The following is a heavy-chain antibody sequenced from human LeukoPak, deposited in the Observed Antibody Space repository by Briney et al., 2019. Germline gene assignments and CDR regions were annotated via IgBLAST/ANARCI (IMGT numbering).Heavy chain of an antibody. Sequence: SVKVSCKASGGTFSSYAISWVRQAPGQGLEWMGGIIPIFGTANYAQKFQGRVTITTDESTSTAYMELSWLRSDDTAVYYCARVGSSGWYVHPTLDYWGQGTLVTVSS. D-gene: IGHD6-19*01. CDR1: GGTFSSYA. V-gene: IGHV1-69*05. J-gene: IGHJ4*02. CDR3: ARVGSSGWYVHPTLDY. CDR2: IIPIFGTA.